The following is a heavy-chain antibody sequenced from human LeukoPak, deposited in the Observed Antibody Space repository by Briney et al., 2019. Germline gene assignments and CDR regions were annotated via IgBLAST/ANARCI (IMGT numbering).Heavy chain of an antibody. Sequence: GGSLGLSCAASGFTFSSYEMNWVRQAPGKGLEWVSYISSSGSTIYYADSVKGRFTISRDNAKNSLYLQMNSLRAEDTAVYYCARDDGYNYLDYWGQGTLVTVSS. CDR2: ISSSGSTI. CDR1: GFTFSSYE. D-gene: IGHD5-24*01. J-gene: IGHJ4*02. V-gene: IGHV3-48*03. CDR3: ARDDGYNYLDY.